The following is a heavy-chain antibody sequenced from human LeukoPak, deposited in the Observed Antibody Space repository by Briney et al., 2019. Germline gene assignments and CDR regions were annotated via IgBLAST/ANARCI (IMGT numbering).Heavy chain of an antibody. J-gene: IGHJ4*02. V-gene: IGHV1-2*02. D-gene: IGHD2-8*01. Sequence: ASVKVSCKASGYTFTAHYIHWMRQAPGRGLDWVGWINPNTGGTEFAQNVQGRVTMTRDTSINTVYMELNRLTSDDTAVFYCAREAADSSVCDFWGQGSLVTVSS. CDR2: INPNTGGT. CDR1: GYTFTAHY. CDR3: AREAADSSVCDF.